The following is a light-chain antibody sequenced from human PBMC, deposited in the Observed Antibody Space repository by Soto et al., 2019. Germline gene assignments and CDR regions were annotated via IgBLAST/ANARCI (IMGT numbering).Light chain of an antibody. CDR2: GAS. CDR3: QQYDSSPLT. V-gene: IGKV3-20*01. Sequence: EIVLTQSPDTLSLSPGERATLSCRASQSVSSSYLAWYQQKPGQAPRLLIYGASSRATGIPDRFSGSGSGTDFTLTISRLEPEDFTVYYFQQYDSSPLTFGGGTKVEIK. CDR1: QSVSSSY. J-gene: IGKJ4*01.